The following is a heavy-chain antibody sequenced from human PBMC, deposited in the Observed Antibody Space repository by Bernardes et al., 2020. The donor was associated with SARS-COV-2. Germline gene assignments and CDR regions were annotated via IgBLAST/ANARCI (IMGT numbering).Heavy chain of an antibody. CDR2: INIDGSVT. CDR1: GFTFRNYW. D-gene: IGHD5-18*01. V-gene: IGHV3-74*01. J-gene: IGHJ4*02. CDR3: ARAGSYRFDY. Sequence: GGSLRLSCEASGFTFRNYWMHWVRQAPGKGLVWVSRINIDGSVTDYADSVKGRFTVSRDDAKNTLYLQMNSLRVEDTAVYYCARAGSYRFDYWGRGTLVTVSS.